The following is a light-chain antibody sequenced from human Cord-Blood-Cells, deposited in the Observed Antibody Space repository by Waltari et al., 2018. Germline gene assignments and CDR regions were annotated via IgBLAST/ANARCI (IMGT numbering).Light chain of an antibody. J-gene: IGLJ1*01. Sequence: QSALTQPASVSGSPGQSITISCTGTSSDVGSYNLVSWYQQHPGKAPKLMIYEGSKRPSGVSNRFSGSKSGNTASLTISGHQAEDEADYYCCSYAGSSTFYVFGTGTKVTVL. CDR1: SSDVGSYNL. CDR2: EGS. CDR3: CSYAGSSTFYV. V-gene: IGLV2-23*01.